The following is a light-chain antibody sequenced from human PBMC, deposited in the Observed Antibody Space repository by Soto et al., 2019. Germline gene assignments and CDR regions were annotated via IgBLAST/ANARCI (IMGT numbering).Light chain of an antibody. CDR1: QSISQW. CDR3: QQYNGYSCT. V-gene: IGKV1-5*01. J-gene: IGKJ4*02. CDR2: DAS. Sequence: DIQMTQSPSTLSASVGDRVAITCRASQSISQWVAWYQQKPGRAPELLIYDASKLKSGVPSRFSGSGSGTEFSLTITSLQPVDSAMYYCQQYNGYSCTFCRGTKVEIK.